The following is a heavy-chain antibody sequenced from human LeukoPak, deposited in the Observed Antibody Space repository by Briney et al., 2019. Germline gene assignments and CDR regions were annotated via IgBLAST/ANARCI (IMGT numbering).Heavy chain of an antibody. CDR2: IWYDGSNK. V-gene: IGHV3-33*01. Sequence: GRSLRLSCAASGFTFSSYGMHWVRQAPGKGLEWVAVIWYDGSNKYYADSVKGRFTISRDNSKNTLYLQMNSLRAEDTAVYYCARGEDNADEYLREDYWGQGILVTVSS. CDR3: ARGEDNADEYLREDY. CDR1: GFTFSSYG. J-gene: IGHJ4*02. D-gene: IGHD3-16*01.